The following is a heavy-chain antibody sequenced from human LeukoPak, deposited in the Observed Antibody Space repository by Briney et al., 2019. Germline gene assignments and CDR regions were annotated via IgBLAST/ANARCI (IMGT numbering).Heavy chain of an antibody. CDR2: ISAYNGNT. CDR1: GGDFNSHI. CDR3: ARDLSEAPNWFDP. Sequence: ASVKVSCKASGGDFNSHIINWVRQAPGQGLEWMGWISAYNGNTNYAQKLQGRVTMTTDTSTSTAYMELRSLRSDDTAVYYCARDLSEAPNWFDPWGQGTLVTVSS. V-gene: IGHV1-18*01. J-gene: IGHJ5*02.